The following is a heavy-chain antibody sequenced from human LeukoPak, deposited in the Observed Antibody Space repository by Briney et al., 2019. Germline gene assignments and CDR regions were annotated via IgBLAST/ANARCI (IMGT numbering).Heavy chain of an antibody. CDR1: GFTFSSYW. CDR2: INSDGSST. D-gene: IGHD2-2*01. Sequence: GGSLRLSCAVSGFTFSSYWMHWVRQAPGKGLVWVSRINSDGSSTSYADSVKGRFTISRDNAKNTLYLQMNSLRAEDTAVYYCASWEVPAVMPRDYWGQGTLVTVSS. V-gene: IGHV3-74*01. J-gene: IGHJ4*02. CDR3: ASWEVPAVMPRDY.